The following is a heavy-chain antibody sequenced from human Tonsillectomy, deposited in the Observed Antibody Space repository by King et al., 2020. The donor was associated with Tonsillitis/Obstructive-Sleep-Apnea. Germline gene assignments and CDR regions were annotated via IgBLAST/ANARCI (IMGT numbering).Heavy chain of an antibody. Sequence: QLVQSGAEVKKPGSSVKVSCKASGGTFSSYAFSWVRQAPGQGLEWMGGIIPILGIANYAQKFQGRVTITADKSTSTAYMELSSLRSEDTAVYYCARDHDCGDYVFDYWGQGTLVTVSS. CDR1: GGTFSSYA. D-gene: IGHD4-17*01. J-gene: IGHJ4*02. V-gene: IGHV1-69*10. CDR2: IIPILGIA. CDR3: ARDHDCGDYVFDY.